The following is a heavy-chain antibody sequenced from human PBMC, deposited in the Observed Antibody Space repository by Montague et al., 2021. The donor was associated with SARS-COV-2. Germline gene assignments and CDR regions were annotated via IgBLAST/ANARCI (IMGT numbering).Heavy chain of an antibody. CDR1: GVSVTSNY. Sequence: SETLSLTCSVSGVSVTSNYWTWIRQSATKGLELLGRIFPSGSTTYNPSLKGRLTMSRDSAKNEFYLRLTSVTAADTALYFCARDSYSWTAGIQPWGQGTLVAVSS. D-gene: IGHD1-26*01. CDR3: ARDSYSWTAGIQP. J-gene: IGHJ5*02. CDR2: IFPSGST. V-gene: IGHV4-4*07.